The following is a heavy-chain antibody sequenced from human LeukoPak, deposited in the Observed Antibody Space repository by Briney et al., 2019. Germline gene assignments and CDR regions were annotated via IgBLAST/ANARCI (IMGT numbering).Heavy chain of an antibody. J-gene: IGHJ3*02. D-gene: IGHD3-3*01. Sequence: SETLSLTCTVSGGSISTNYWSWIRQPPGKGLEWIGEINHSGSTNYNPSLKSRVTISLDTSKNQFSLKLSSVTAADTAVYYCARRIFGVITRGAFDIWAKGQWSPSLQ. CDR3: ARRIFGVITRGAFDI. CDR2: INHSGST. CDR1: GGSISTNY. V-gene: IGHV4-34*01.